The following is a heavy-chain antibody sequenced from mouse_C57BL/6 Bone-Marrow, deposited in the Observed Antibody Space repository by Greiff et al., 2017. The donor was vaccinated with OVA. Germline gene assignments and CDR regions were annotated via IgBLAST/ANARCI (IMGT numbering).Heavy chain of an antibody. D-gene: IGHD1-1*01. CDR1: GYTFTSYW. CDR3: ARKRDYYGSRAWFAY. CDR2: IDPSDSYT. V-gene: IGHV1-69*01. Sequence: QVQLQQPGAELVMPGASVKLSCKASGYTFTSYWMHWVKQRPGQGLEWIGEIDPSDSYTNYNQKFKGKSTLTVDKSSSPAYMQLSSLTPEDSAVYYCARKRDYYGSRAWFAYWGQGTLVTVAA. J-gene: IGHJ3*01.